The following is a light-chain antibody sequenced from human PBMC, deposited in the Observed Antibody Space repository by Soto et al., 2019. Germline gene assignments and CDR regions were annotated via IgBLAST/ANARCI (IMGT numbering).Light chain of an antibody. CDR3: MQPLQSWT. V-gene: IGKV2-28*01. J-gene: IGKJ1*01. CDR2: LSS. Sequence: DVVMTQTPLSLSVAPGQPAYIFCRSSQSLLHSNGYNYLDWYLQKPGQSPQLLIYLSSNRASGVPDRFSRSGSGTDFTLKISRVEAEDVGVYYCMQPLQSWTFGQGTKVDIK. CDR1: QSLLHSNGYNY.